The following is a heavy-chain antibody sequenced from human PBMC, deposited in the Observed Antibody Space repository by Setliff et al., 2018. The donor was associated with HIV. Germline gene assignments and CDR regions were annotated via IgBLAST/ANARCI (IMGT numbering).Heavy chain of an antibody. CDR3: ARDRGLGSSSPGRYYYVDV. Sequence: GGSLRLSCEASGFNFDLYAFHWVRQAPGKGLEWVAVVSYDGSYKNYADSVKGRFTISRDNSRSTMYLQVDSLTAEDTAVYYCARDRGLGSSSPGRYYYVDVWGKGTTVTVSS. D-gene: IGHD6-13*01. CDR2: VSYDGSYK. J-gene: IGHJ6*03. V-gene: IGHV3-30*04. CDR1: GFNFDLYA.